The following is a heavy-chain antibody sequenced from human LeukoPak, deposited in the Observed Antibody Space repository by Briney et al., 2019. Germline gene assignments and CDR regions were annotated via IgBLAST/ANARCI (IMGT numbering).Heavy chain of an antibody. D-gene: IGHD3-16*02. V-gene: IGHV3-21*01. J-gene: IGHJ4*02. CDR3: ARLLYDYIWGSSRSYYFDL. CDR2: ISSSSTYT. Sequence: PGGSLRLSCAASGFTFSSYSMNWVRQAPGKGLEWVSSISSSSTYTYYADSLKGRFTISRDNAKNSVYLQVSSLRAEDTAVYYCARLLYDYIWGSSRSYYFDLWDQGTLVTVSS. CDR1: GFTFSSYS.